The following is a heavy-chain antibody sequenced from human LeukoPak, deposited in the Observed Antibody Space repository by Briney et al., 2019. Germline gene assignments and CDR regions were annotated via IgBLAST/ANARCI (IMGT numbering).Heavy chain of an antibody. CDR1: GFTFGSYA. V-gene: IGHV3-23*01. Sequence: GGSLRLSCAASGFTFGSYAMSWVRQAPGKGLEWVSAISGSGGSTYYADSVKGRFTIPRDNSKNTMYLQMNSLRAEDKAVYYCAKDLSAMVVAYFDYWGQGTLVTVSS. CDR2: ISGSGGST. J-gene: IGHJ4*02. CDR3: AKDLSAMVVAYFDY. D-gene: IGHD2-15*01.